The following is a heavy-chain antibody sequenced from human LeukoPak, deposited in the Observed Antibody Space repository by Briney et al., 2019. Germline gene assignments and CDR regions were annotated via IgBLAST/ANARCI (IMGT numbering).Heavy chain of an antibody. CDR3: ARHPPYGGSPYYYYMDV. CDR2: IKQEGSEK. D-gene: IGHD2-15*01. V-gene: IGHV3-7*01. Sequence: GGSLRLSCAASGFTFSSYWMSWVRQAPGKGLEWVANIKQEGSEKYYVDSVKGRFTISRDNAKNSLYLQINSLRAEDTAVYYCARHPPYGGSPYYYYMDVWGKGTTVTVSS. CDR1: GFTFSSYW. J-gene: IGHJ6*03.